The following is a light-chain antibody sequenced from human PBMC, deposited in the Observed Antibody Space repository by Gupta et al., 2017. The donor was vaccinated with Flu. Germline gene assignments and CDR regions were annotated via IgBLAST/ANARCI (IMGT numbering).Light chain of an antibody. CDR3: QSYDSSLSGLV. CDR1: NSSVGARYD. Sequence: SVLTQPPSVSVAPGQRFTISCTRCNSSVGARYDVHWYQRLPGTAPKLLIFGNSNRPSGVPDRFSGSKSGTSASLAITGLQAEDEADYYCQSYDSSLSGLVFGGGTKLTVL. CDR2: GNS. V-gene: IGLV1-40*01. J-gene: IGLJ2*01.